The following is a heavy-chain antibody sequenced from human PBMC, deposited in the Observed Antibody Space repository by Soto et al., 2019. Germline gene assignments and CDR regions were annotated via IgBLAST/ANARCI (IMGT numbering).Heavy chain of an antibody. V-gene: IGHV3-23*01. J-gene: IGHJ4*01. D-gene: IGHD3-22*01. CDR1: GFSFSNYA. CDR2: IDGSGST. Sequence: EVQLLESGGGLVQPGGSLRLSCAASGFSFSNYAMSWVRQAPGKGLEWVSGIDGSGSTYYSDSVKGRFTIPRDNSKNTLYMQVNSLRAEDTAVYSCAPLSWHYDDGHGYHFDYWGHGTLVSVSS. CDR3: APLSWHYDDGHGYHFDY.